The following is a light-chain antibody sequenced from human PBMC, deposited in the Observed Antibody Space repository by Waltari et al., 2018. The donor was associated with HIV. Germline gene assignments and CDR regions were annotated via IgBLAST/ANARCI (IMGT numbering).Light chain of an antibody. CDR1: SSDIGRYTY. Sequence: QSALTQPASVSGSPGQSISLSCTGTSSDIGRYTYVSWYQQHPGKAPKVIIYELTNRPSGVSHRFSGSKSGDTASLTISGLQAEDEADYFCSSYTGSNTYVFGTGTKVTVL. CDR2: ELT. J-gene: IGLJ1*01. CDR3: SSYTGSNTYV. V-gene: IGLV2-14*03.